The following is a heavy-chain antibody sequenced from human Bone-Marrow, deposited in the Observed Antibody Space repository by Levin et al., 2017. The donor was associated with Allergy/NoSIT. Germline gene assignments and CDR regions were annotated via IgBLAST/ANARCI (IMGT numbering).Heavy chain of an antibody. CDR3: AKGFESWTTGGCDH. D-gene: IGHD4-17*01. Sequence: GGSLRLSCAASGFTFSKHAMNWVRQAPGKGLEWVSGINGRGDTTYYANSVKGRFTISRNNSKSTLYLQMNSLRAEDTALYYCAKGFESWTTGGCDHWGQGSPVTVSS. CDR2: INGRGDTT. CDR1: GFTFSKHA. V-gene: IGHV3-23*01. J-gene: IGHJ5*02.